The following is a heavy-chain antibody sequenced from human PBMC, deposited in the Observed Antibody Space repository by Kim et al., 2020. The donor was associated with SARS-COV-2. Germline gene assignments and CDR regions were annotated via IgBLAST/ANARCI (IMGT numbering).Heavy chain of an antibody. V-gene: IGHV3-21*01. D-gene: IGHD1-26*01. CDR2: IGTTGAYI. CDR1: GFTFSSYS. J-gene: IGHJ5*02. Sequence: GGSLRLSCAASGFTFSSYSMNWVRQAPGKGLEWVSSIGTTGAYIYYADSVKVRFTISRDNAKNSLYLQMDSLRAEDTAVYYCARSGIVGVLRYNCFDPWGQGTLVTVSS. CDR3: ARSGIVGVLRYNCFDP.